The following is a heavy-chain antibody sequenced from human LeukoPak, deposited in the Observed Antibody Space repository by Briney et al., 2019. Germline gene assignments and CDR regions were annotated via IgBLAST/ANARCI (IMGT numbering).Heavy chain of an antibody. D-gene: IGHD4-17*01. J-gene: IGHJ4*02. Sequence: GGSLTLSCPPSGFSFNNYAMNWVRQAPGKGLEWVSSISGGGETTYYATSAKGRFTISKDNSQNTLYLQINRLRAEHTAVYYCARDYADYVGYFFFDYSGEGTLVTVSS. CDR1: GFSFNNYA. V-gene: IGHV3-23*01. CDR3: ARDYADYVGYFFFDY. CDR2: ISGGGETT.